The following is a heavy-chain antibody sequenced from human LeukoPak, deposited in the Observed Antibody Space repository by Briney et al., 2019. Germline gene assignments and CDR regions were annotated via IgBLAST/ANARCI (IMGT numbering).Heavy chain of an antibody. CDR3: ARHFGVISKGVYYYYYGLDV. CDR1: GFTVSTIY. V-gene: IGHV3-66*04. J-gene: IGHJ6*02. Sequence: GSLRLSCAASGFTVSTIYMSWVRQAPGKGLEWVSVVYSGGSTYYADSVKGRFTISRDNSKNTLYLKMSSLRAEDTAVYYCARHFGVISKGVYYYYYGLDVWGQGTTVTVSS. CDR2: VYSGGST. D-gene: IGHD3-3*01.